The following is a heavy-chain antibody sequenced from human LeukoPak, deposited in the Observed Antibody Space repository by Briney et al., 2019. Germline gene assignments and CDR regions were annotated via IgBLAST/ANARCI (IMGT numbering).Heavy chain of an antibody. Sequence: ASVKVSCKASGYTFTSYDINWVRQATGQGLEWMGWMNPNSGNTGYAQKFQGRVTMTRNTSISTAYMELSSLRSDDTAVYYCARGPIIDIAIIPAADEYYYMDVWGKGTTVTVSS. V-gene: IGHV1-8*01. J-gene: IGHJ6*03. CDR2: MNPNSGNT. CDR1: GYTFTSYD. D-gene: IGHD2-2*01. CDR3: ARGPIIDIAIIPAADEYYYMDV.